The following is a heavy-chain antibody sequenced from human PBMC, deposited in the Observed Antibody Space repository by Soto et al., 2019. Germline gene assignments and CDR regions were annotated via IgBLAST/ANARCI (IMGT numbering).Heavy chain of an antibody. D-gene: IGHD3-9*01. V-gene: IGHV4-59*05. CDR2: IYYSGST. Sequence: SETLSLTCTVSGGSISSYYWSWIRQPPGKGLEWIGSIYYSGSTYYNPSLKSRVTISVDTSKNQFSLKLSSVTAADTAVYYCGRQISYYDILTGYYRPYYFDYWGQGTLVTVSS. CDR3: GRQISYYDILTGYYRPYYFDY. J-gene: IGHJ4*02. CDR1: GGSISSYY.